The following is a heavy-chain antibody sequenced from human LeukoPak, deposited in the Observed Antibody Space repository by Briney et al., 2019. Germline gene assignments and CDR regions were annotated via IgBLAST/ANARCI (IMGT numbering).Heavy chain of an antibody. D-gene: IGHD2-2*02. V-gene: IGHV4-39*01. CDR1: GGSISSSSYY. CDR2: IYYSGST. CDR3: ARSSPHCSSTSCYNDAFDI. J-gene: IGHJ3*02. Sequence: SETLSLTCTVSGGSISSSSYYWGWIRQPPGKGLEWIGSIYYSGSTYYNPSLKSRVTISVDTSKDQFSLKLSSVIAADTAVYYCARSSPHCSSTSCYNDAFDIWGQGTMVTVSS.